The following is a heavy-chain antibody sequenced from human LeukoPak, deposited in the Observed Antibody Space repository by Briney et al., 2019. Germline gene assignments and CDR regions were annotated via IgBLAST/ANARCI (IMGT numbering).Heavy chain of an antibody. D-gene: IGHD1-26*01. Sequence: GRSLRLSLAASGFTFDDYAMHWVRQAPGKGLEWVSGISWNSGSIGYANSLKGRFTISSDNAKNSLYLQMSSVSAEDTALYYCEKSSGSYFSYYYYLYMDVWGKGTTVTVSS. J-gene: IGHJ6*03. V-gene: IGHV3-9*01. CDR2: ISWNSGSI. CDR3: EKSSGSYFSYYYYLYMDV. CDR1: GFTFDDYA.